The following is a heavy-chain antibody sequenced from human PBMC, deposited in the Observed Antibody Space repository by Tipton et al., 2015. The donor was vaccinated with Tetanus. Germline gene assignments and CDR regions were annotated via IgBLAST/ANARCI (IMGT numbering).Heavy chain of an antibody. CDR2: IWYDGSKK. J-gene: IGHJ4*02. CDR3: ARLYGSGSGLLDY. Sequence: RSLRLSCVASGYSFGSHGMHWVRQAPGKGLEWVALIWYDGSKKYYADSVEGRFTISRDNSKNTLYLQMSSLRADDTAVYYCARLYGSGSGLLDYWGQGTLVIVSS. V-gene: IGHV3-33*01. CDR1: GYSFGSHG. D-gene: IGHD3-10*01.